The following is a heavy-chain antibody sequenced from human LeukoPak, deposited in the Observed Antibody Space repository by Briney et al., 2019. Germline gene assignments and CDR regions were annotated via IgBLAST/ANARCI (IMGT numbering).Heavy chain of an antibody. V-gene: IGHV4-59*01. D-gene: IGHD3-10*01. J-gene: IGHJ6*01. CDR1: GGSISSYY. CDR2: IYYSGST. Sequence: SETLSLTCTVSGGSISSYYWSRIRQPPGKGLEWIGYIYYSGSTNYNPSLKSRVTISVDTSKNQFSLKLSSVTAADTAVYYCARVHYGSGSYYTAAYYYGMDVWGQGTTVTVSS. CDR3: ARVHYGSGSYYTAAYYYGMDV.